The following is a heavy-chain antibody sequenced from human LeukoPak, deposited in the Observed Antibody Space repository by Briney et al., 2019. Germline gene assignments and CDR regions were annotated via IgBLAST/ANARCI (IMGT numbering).Heavy chain of an antibody. CDR2: IYTSGST. V-gene: IGHV4-61*02. D-gene: IGHD3-10*01. J-gene: IGHJ6*03. Sequence: SETLSLTCTVSGGSISSGSYYWSWIRQPAGKGLEWIGRIYTSGSTNYNPSLKSRVTISVDTSKNQFSLKLSSVTAADTAVYYCARERDYGSGSYYSLYYYYYMDVWGKGTTVTVSS. CDR3: ARERDYGSGSYYSLYYYYYMDV. CDR1: GGSISSGSYY.